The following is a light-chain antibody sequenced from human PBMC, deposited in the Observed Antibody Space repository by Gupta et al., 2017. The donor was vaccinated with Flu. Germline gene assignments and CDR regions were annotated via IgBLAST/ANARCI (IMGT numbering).Light chain of an antibody. CDR3: QKDNSALFT. V-gene: IGKV1-27*01. J-gene: IGKJ3*01. CDR1: QAISNY. Sequence: IQMTQSPPSLSASVGDRVTITCRATQAISNYLAWYQQKPGKVPKLLIYAASALQSGVPSRFSGSGSGTDFTLTISSLQPEDVATYYCQKDNSALFTFGPGTKVDIK. CDR2: AAS.